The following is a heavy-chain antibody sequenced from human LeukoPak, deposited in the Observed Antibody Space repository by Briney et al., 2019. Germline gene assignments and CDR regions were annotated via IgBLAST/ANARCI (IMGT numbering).Heavy chain of an antibody. CDR1: GGTISSYY. CDR3: ARGVYIAAAQYGY. J-gene: IGHJ4*02. V-gene: IGHV4-59*01. D-gene: IGHD6-13*01. CDR2: IYYSGTT. Sequence: PSETLSLTCTVSGGTISSYYWSWIRQPPGKGLEWIGYIYYSGTTNYNPSLKSRVTISVDTSKNQFSLKLSSATAADTAVYYCARGVYIAAAQYGYWGQGTLVTVSS.